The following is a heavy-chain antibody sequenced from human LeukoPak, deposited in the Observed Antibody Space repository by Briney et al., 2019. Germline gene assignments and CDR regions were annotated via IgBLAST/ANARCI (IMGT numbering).Heavy chain of an antibody. CDR3: AKRGVVIRVILVGFHKEAYYFES. V-gene: IGHV3-23*01. CDR1: RLTLSNYG. CDR2: ISDSGGNT. D-gene: IGHD3/OR15-3a*01. Sequence: QSGGSLRLSCAVSRLTLSNYGMSWVRQAPGKGLEWVAGISDSGGNTKYADSVKGRFTISRDNPKNTLYLQMNSLRAEDTAVYFCAKRGVVIRVILVGFHKEAYYFESWGQGALVTVSS. J-gene: IGHJ4*02.